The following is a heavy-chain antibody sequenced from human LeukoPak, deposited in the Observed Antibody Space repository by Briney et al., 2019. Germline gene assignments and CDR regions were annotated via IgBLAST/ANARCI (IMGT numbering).Heavy chain of an antibody. CDR2: IIPIFGTA. CDR1: GGTFSSYA. V-gene: IGHV1-69*01. D-gene: IGHD2-15*01. Sequence: SVKVSCKASGGTFSSYAISWVRQAPGQGLEWMGGIIPIFGTANYAQKFQGRVTITADEFTSTAYMELSSLRSEDTAVYYCARGILGYCSGGSCRSPYHYYYGMDVWGKGTTVTVSS. CDR3: ARGILGYCSGGSCRSPYHYYYGMDV. J-gene: IGHJ6*04.